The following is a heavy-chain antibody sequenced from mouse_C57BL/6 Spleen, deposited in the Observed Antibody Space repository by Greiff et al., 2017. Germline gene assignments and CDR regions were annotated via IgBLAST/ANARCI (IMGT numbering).Heavy chain of an antibody. Sequence: QVQLQQSGPELVKPGAPGKISCKASGHGISSPRMNRVKPRPGKGLEWIGRIYPGDGDTNYNGKFKGKATLTADKSSSTAYMQLSSLTSEDSAVYYCARKGAYYSNYNAMDYWGQGTSVTVSS. J-gene: IGHJ4*01. D-gene: IGHD2-5*01. V-gene: IGHV1-82*01. CDR2: IYPGDGDT. CDR1: GHGISSPR. CDR3: ARKGAYYSNYNAMDY.